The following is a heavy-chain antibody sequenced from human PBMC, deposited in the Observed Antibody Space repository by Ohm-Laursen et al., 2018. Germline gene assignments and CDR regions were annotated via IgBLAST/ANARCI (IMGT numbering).Heavy chain of an antibody. Sequence: TLSLTCPVSGGSISSGGYYWSWIRQHPGKGLEWIGYILYSGRTSYNPSLKSRGTISVDTSKNQFSLRLSSVTAADTAVYYCARGAPFDPWGQGTLVTVSS. D-gene: IGHD1-26*01. CDR3: ARGAPFDP. CDR1: GGSISSGGYY. V-gene: IGHV4-31*03. CDR2: ILYSGRT. J-gene: IGHJ5*02.